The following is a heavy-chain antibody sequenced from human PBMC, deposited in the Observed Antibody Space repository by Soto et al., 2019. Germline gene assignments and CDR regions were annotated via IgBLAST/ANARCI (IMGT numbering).Heavy chain of an antibody. V-gene: IGHV3-21*01. CDR3: ASGSGEASFDI. D-gene: IGHD4-17*01. J-gene: IGHJ3*02. CDR2: ISSSSSYI. CDR1: GFTFSSYS. Sequence: GGSLRLSCAASGFTFSSYSMNWVRQAPGKGLEWVSSISSSSSYIYYADSVKGRFTISRDNAKNSLYLQMNSLRAEDTAVYYCASGSGEASFDIWGQGTMVTVSS.